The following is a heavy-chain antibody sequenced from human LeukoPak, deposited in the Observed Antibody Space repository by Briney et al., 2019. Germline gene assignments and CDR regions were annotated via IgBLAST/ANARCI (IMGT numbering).Heavy chain of an antibody. CDR1: GFTFTTYA. D-gene: IGHD3-22*01. CDR3: AKAREIAVVITTPFDY. CDR2: ISGGNTNT. J-gene: IGHJ4*02. V-gene: IGHV3-23*01. Sequence: GGSLRRSCAASGFTFTTYAMTWVRQAPGKGLEWVSAISGGNTNTYYADSVKGRFTISRDNSKNTLYLQMNSLRVEDTATYYCAKAREIAVVITTPFDYWGQGTLVTVSS.